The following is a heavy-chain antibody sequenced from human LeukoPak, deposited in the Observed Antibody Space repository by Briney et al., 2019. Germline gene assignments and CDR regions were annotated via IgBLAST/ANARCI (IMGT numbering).Heavy chain of an antibody. J-gene: IGHJ4*02. D-gene: IGHD6-13*01. Sequence: PGGSLRLSCAASGFTFSSYWMHWVRQAPGKGLVWVSRINSDGSSTGYADSVKGRFTISRDNAKNTLYLQMNSLRAEDTAVYYCARVAAAVPPGRYFDYWGQGTLVTVSS. CDR2: INSDGSST. CDR1: GFTFSSYW. V-gene: IGHV3-74*01. CDR3: ARVAAAVPPGRYFDY.